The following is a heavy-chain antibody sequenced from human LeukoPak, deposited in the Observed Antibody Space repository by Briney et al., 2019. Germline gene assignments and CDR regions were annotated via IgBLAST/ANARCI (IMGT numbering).Heavy chain of an antibody. J-gene: IGHJ6*03. V-gene: IGHV4-31*03. CDR1: GGSISSGGYY. CDR2: IYYSGST. D-gene: IGHD4-11*01. Sequence: SETLSLTCTVSGGSISSGGYYWSWIRQHPGKGLEWIGYIYYSGSTYYNPSLKSRVTISVDTSKNQFSLKLSSVTAADTAVYYCARASVTYYYYYYMDVWGKGTTVTVSS. CDR3: ARASVTYYYYYYMDV.